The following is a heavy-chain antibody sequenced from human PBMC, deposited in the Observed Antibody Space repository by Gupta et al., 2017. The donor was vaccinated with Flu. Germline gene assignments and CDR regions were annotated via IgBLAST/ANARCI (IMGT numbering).Heavy chain of an antibody. Sequence: SYSLNWVRQAPGKGLEWVSSISIGSIYIYYADSMKGRFTISRDNAKNALYLQMNSLRAEDTAVYYCAREGADGDNRPPFDFWGQGTLVTVS. CDR1: SYS. CDR2: ISIGSIYI. V-gene: IGHV3-21*01. J-gene: IGHJ4*02. D-gene: IGHD4-17*01. CDR3: AREGADGDNRPPFDF.